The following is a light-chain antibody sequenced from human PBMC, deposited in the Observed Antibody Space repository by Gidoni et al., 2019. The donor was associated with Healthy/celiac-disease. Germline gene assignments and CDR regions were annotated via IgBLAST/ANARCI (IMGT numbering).Light chain of an antibody. Sequence: EIVLTQSPATLSLSPGERATLSCRASQSVSSYLAWYQQKPGQAPRLLIYDAANRATSLPARFSGSGSCTAVSPPTSSLEPEEFSVYYCQQRSNWPPLTFGGGTKVEIK. CDR3: QQRSNWPPLT. CDR2: DAA. V-gene: IGKV3-11*01. CDR1: QSVSSY. J-gene: IGKJ4*01.